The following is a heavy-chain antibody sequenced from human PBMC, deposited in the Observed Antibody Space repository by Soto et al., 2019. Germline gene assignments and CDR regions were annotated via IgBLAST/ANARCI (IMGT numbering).Heavy chain of an antibody. J-gene: IGHJ4*02. D-gene: IGHD3-10*01. CDR3: VKIEYGYIVGEF. CDR1: GFPFSDTW. Sequence: EVQLVASGGGLVQPGGSMSLSCAASGFPFSDTWMTWVRQAPGKGLEWVAKINPDGNGKEYGGAVKGRLTISRDNAKNTLYLQIDTLTAGETALYYSVKIEYGYIVGEFWCQGTLLTFSS. V-gene: IGHV3-7*03. CDR2: INPDGNGK.